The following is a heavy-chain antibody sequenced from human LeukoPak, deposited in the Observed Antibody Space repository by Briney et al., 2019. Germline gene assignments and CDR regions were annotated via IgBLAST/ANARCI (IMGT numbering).Heavy chain of an antibody. J-gene: IGHJ4*02. V-gene: IGHV3-11*01. D-gene: IGHD3-16*02. CDR1: GFTFSDYY. CDR2: ISSSGSTI. Sequence: GGSLRLSCAASGFTFSDYYMSWIRQAPGKGLEWVSYISSSGSTIYYADSVKGRFTISRDNAKNSLYLQMNSLRAEDTAVYYCARRNGPTDYDYVWGSYRYPDHRYYFDYWGQGTLVTVSS. CDR3: ARRNGPTDYDYVWGSYRYPDHRYYFDY.